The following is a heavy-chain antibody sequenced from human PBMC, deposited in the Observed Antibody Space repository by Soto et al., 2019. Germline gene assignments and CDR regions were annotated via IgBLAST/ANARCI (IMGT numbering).Heavy chain of an antibody. CDR3: ARGGLGWFGELNPLDAFDI. CDR1: GGSFSGYY. V-gene: IGHV4-34*01. CDR2: INHSGST. J-gene: IGHJ3*02. D-gene: IGHD3-10*01. Sequence: KTSETLSLTCAVYGGSFSGYYWSWIRQPPGKGLEWIGEINHSGSTNYNPSLKSRVTISVDTSKNQFSLKLSSVTAADTAVYYCARGGLGWFGELNPLDAFDIWGQGTMVTVSS.